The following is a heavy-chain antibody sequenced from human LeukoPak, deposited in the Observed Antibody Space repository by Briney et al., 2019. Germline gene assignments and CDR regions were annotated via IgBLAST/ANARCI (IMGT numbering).Heavy chain of an antibody. V-gene: IGHV1-2*02. Sequence: ASVKVSCKASGYTFTGYYMHWVRQAPGQGLEWMGWINPNSGGTNYAQKFQGRVTMTRDTSISTAYMELSRLRSDDTAVSYCARGKSRPYCSSTSCYLSWFDPWGQGALVTVSS. D-gene: IGHD2-2*01. CDR1: GYTFTGYY. CDR2: INPNSGGT. J-gene: IGHJ5*02. CDR3: ARGKSRPYCSSTSCYLSWFDP.